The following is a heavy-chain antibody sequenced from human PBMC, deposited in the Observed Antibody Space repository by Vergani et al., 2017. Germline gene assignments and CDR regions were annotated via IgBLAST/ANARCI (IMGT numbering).Heavy chain of an antibody. CDR1: GYTFTGYY. J-gene: IGHJ6*02. CDR3: ARTLVVPAATYYYYGMDV. Sequence: QVQLVQSGAEVKKPGASVKVSCKASGYTFTGYYMHWVRQAPGQGLEWMGWINPNSGGTNYAQKFQGRVTMTRDPSISTAYMKLSRLRSDDTAVYYCARTLVVPAATYYYYGMDVWGQGTTVTVSS. CDR2: INPNSGGT. V-gene: IGHV1-2*02. D-gene: IGHD2-2*01.